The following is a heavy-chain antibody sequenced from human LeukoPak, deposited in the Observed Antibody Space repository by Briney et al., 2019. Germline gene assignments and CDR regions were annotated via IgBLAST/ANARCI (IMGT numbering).Heavy chain of an antibody. Sequence: SETLSLTCTVSGGSISSYYWSWIRQPPGKGLEWIGYIYYSGSTNYNPSLKSRVTISVDTSKNQFSLKLSSVTAADAAVYYCARSSAYYDYVWGSYRPRYYFDYWGQGTLVTVSS. V-gene: IGHV4-59*01. D-gene: IGHD3-16*01. CDR2: IYYSGST. CDR1: GGSISSYY. CDR3: ARSSAYYDYVWGSYRPRYYFDY. J-gene: IGHJ4*02.